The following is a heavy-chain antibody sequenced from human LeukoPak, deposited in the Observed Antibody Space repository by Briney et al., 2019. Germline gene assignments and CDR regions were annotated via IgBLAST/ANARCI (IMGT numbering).Heavy chain of an antibody. Sequence: PGGSLRLSCAASGFTFSSYAMSWVRQAPGKGLEWVSAISGSGGSTYYADSVKGRFTISRDNSKNTLYLQMNSLRAEDTAVYYCAKEALYNWNYRGKGAFDIWGQGTMVTVSS. D-gene: IGHD1-7*01. CDR2: ISGSGGST. CDR1: GFTFSSYA. J-gene: IGHJ3*02. CDR3: AKEALYNWNYRGKGAFDI. V-gene: IGHV3-23*01.